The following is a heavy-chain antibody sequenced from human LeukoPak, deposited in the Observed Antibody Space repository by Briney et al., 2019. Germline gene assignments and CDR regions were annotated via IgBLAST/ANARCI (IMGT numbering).Heavy chain of an antibody. Sequence: GGSLRLSCAASGFTFSSYSMNWVRQAPGKGLEWISHISNFGDMIHYADSVEGRFTISRDNAKNSLYLQMDSLRAEDTAVYYCAKDATAVVGTVYMDVWGKGTTVTISS. D-gene: IGHD6-13*01. CDR2: ISNFGDMI. CDR3: AKDATAVVGTVYMDV. CDR1: GFTFSSYS. J-gene: IGHJ6*03. V-gene: IGHV3-48*04.